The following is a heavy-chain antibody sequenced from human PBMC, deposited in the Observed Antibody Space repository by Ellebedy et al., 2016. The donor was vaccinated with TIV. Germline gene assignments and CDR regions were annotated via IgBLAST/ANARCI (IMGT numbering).Heavy chain of an antibody. CDR1: GGSFSGYY. CDR2: INHSGST. V-gene: IGHV4-34*01. Sequence: SETLSLXXAVYGGSFSGYYWSWIRQPPGKGLEWIGEINHSGSTNYNPSLKSRVTISVDTSKNQFYLKLSSVTAADTAVYYCARGGELDYWGQGTLVTVSS. J-gene: IGHJ4*02. D-gene: IGHD3-10*01. CDR3: ARGGELDY.